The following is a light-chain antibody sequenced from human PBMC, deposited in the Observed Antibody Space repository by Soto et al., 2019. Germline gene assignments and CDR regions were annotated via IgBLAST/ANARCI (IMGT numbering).Light chain of an antibody. J-gene: IGKJ1*01. V-gene: IGKV3-15*01. CDR1: QSVTSN. CDR3: QQFNDWPRT. Sequence: EIVMTQSPVTLSVSPGERATLSCRASQSVTSNLARYQQKPGQAPRLLIYGASTKATGIPARFSGSGSGTEFTLTISNLQSEDFAIYYCQQFNDWPRTFGQGTKVEIK. CDR2: GAS.